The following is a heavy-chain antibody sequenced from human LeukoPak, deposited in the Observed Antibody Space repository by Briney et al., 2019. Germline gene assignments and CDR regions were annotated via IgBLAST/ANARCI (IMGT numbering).Heavy chain of an antibody. CDR3: ARDQVYFGSGTYPPDY. CDR2: ISYDGRSE. Sequence: PGGSLRLSCAASGFTFNKHYMQWVRQAPGKGLEGVAVISYDGRSEDYADSVNGRFTISKDNSKSTLYLQIRRLRAEDTAIYYCARDQVYFGSGTYPPDYWGQGTLVTVSS. J-gene: IGHJ4*02. V-gene: IGHV3-30*03. D-gene: IGHD3-10*01. CDR1: GFTFNKHY.